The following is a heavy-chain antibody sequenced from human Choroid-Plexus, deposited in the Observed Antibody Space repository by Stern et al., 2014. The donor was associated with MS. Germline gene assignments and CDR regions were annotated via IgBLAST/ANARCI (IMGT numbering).Heavy chain of an antibody. CDR1: GFTFGSCA. V-gene: IGHV3-30*18. J-gene: IGHJ5*02. Sequence: VRLLESGGGVVQHGRPLRLSCVASGFTFGSCAMHWVRQAPGKGLEWVAGVSYYGSNKYYADSVKGRFTISRDNSQNTLYMQMSSLIPEDTAVYYCAKDRQYLTYFFDHWGQGSLVTVSS. CDR3: AKDRQYLTYFFDH. CDR2: VSYYGSNK. D-gene: IGHD2/OR15-2a*01.